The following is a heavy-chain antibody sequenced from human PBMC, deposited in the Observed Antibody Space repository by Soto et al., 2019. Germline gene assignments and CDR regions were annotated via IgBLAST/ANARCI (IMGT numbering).Heavy chain of an antibody. J-gene: IGHJ4*02. D-gene: IGHD3-9*01. CDR2: ISAYNGNT. Sequence: ASVKVSCKASGYTFTSYGISWVRQAPGQGLEWMGWISAYNGNTNYAQKLQGRVTMTTDTSTSTAYMELRSLRSDDTAVYYCASQYYDILTGYYTFDYWGQGTLVTVSS. CDR3: ASQYYDILTGYYTFDY. CDR1: GYTFTSYG. V-gene: IGHV1-18*01.